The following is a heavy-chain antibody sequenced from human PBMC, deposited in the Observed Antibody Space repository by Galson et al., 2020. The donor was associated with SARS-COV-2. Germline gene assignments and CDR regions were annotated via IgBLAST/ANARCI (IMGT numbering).Heavy chain of an antibody. CDR2: IDPSDSYT. Sequence: KIGESLKISCKGSGYSFTSYWISWVRQMPGKGLEWMGRIDPSDSYTNYSPSFQGHVTISADKSISTAYLQWSSLKASDTAMYYCALSGYGGGDFDYWGQGTLVTVSS. J-gene: IGHJ4*02. CDR3: ALSGYGGGDFDY. D-gene: IGHD5-12*01. CDR1: GYSFTSYW. V-gene: IGHV5-10-1*01.